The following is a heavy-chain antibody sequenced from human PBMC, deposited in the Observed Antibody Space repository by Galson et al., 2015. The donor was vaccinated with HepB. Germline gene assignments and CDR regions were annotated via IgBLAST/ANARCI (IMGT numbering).Heavy chain of an antibody. J-gene: IGHJ4*02. V-gene: IGHV1-18*01. CDR3: TRGDGEGGVDY. CDR1: GYTFTSYG. D-gene: IGHD3-10*01. CDR2: ITTDNGDT. Sequence: SVKVSCKASGYTFTSYGITWVRQAPGQGLEWMGWITTDNGDTNYAQNLQGRVTMTTDTSTSTAYMELRSLRSDDTAVYYCTRGDGEGGVDYWGQGTLVTVSS.